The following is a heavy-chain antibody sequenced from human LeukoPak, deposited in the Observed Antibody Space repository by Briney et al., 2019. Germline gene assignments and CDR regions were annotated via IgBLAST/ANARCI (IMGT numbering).Heavy chain of an antibody. CDR2: IYPGDSDT. CDR1: GGSFTNYW. V-gene: IGHV5-51*01. J-gene: IGHJ4*02. D-gene: IGHD3-22*01. Sequence: GESLKISCKGPGGSFTNYWIGWVRQMPGKGLEWMGIIYPGDSDTRYSPSFQGQVTISADKSITTAYLQWSSLKASDTAMYYCARLLNYDDLDYWGQGTLVTVSS. CDR3: ARLLNYDDLDY.